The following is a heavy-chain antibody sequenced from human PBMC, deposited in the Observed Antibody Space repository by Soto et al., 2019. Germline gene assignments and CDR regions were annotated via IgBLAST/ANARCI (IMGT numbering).Heavy chain of an antibody. CDR3: AREPSVAGTYFDY. V-gene: IGHV4-39*02. CDR1: GGSISSSSYY. J-gene: IGHJ4*02. CDR2: IYYSGST. Sequence: SETLSLTCTVSGGSISSSSYYWGWIRQPPGKGLEWIGSIYYSGSTYYNPSLKSRVTISVDTSKNQFSLKLSSVTAADTAVYYCAREPSVAGTYFDYWGRGTLVTVSS. D-gene: IGHD6-19*01.